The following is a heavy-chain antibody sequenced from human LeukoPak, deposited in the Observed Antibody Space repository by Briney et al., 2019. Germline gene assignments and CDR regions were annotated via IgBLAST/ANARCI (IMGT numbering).Heavy chain of an antibody. Sequence: SETLSLTCTVSGASISIGSYYWSWIRQPAGKGLEWIGRIHNSGTTKYDPSLKSRVTILIDTSKNQFSLRLSSVTAADTAVYYCAREVMVGATTAWGQGTLVTVSS. J-gene: IGHJ5*02. CDR1: GASISIGSYY. CDR2: IHNSGTT. CDR3: AREVMVGATTA. V-gene: IGHV4-61*02. D-gene: IGHD1-26*01.